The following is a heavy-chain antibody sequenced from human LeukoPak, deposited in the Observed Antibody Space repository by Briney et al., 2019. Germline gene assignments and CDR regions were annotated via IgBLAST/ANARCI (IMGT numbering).Heavy chain of an antibody. CDR2: SSTSGCT. J-gene: IGHJ4*02. CDR3: ARDNWGSLDY. V-gene: IGHV4-61*08. D-gene: IGHD7-27*01. Sequence: SETLSLTCTVSGGSVSSGGHSWSWIRQPPGKGLEWIGNSSTSGCTNCNPSLLNRVTISVHTSKDQVSLDLTSATAADTAVYYCARDNWGSLDYWGQGILVTVSS. CDR1: GGSVSSGGHS.